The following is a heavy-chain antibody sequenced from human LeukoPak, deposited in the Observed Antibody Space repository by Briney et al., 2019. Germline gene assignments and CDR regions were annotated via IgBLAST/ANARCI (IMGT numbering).Heavy chain of an antibody. D-gene: IGHD5-12*01. CDR3: ARGHGGYGNYFDY. V-gene: IGHV3-48*03. Sequence: GGSLRLSCAASGFTFSSYEMNWVRQAPGKGLEWASYISSSGSTIYYADSVKGRFTISRDNAKNSLYLQMNSLRAEDTAVYYCARGHGGYGNYFDYWGQGTLVTVSS. J-gene: IGHJ4*02. CDR1: GFTFSSYE. CDR2: ISSSGSTI.